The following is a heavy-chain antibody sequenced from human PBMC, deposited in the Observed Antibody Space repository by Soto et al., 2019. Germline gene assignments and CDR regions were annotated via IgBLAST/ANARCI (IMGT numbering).Heavy chain of an antibody. Sequence: QVQLQESGPGLVKPSQTLSLTCTVSGGSISSGDYYWSWIRQPPGKGLEWIGYIYYSGSTYYNPSLKSRVTIAVYTSKNQFSLKLSSVTAADPAVYYCDRAPEIGPAMVSGDWYFDLWGRGTLVTVSS. CDR3: DRAPEIGPAMVSGDWYFDL. V-gene: IGHV4-30-4*01. CDR2: IYYSGST. D-gene: IGHD5-18*01. J-gene: IGHJ2*01. CDR1: GGSISSGDYY.